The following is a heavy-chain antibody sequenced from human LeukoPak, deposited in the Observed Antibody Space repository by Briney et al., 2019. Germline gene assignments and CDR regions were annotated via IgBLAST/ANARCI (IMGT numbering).Heavy chain of an antibody. CDR3: ARDRVGRDYDFWSGYSHYFDY. Sequence: PSETLSLTCAVYGGSFSGYYWSWIRQPPGKGLEWIGYIYYSGSTNYNPSLKSRVTISVDTSKNQFSLKLSSVTAADTAVYYCARDRVGRDYDFWSGYSHYFDYWGQGTLVTVSS. V-gene: IGHV4-59*01. CDR1: GGSFSGYY. J-gene: IGHJ4*02. D-gene: IGHD3-3*01. CDR2: IYYSGST.